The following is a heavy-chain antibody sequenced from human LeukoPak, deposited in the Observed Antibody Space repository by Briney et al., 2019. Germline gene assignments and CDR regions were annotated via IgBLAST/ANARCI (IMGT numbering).Heavy chain of an antibody. CDR1: GFTFSSYG. D-gene: IGHD3-10*01. V-gene: IGHV3-30*02. CDR3: AKGEYVGSGSYYFDY. CDR2: IRYDGSNK. J-gene: IGHJ4*02. Sequence: GGSLRLSCAASGFTFSSYGMHWVRQAPGKGLEWVAFIRYDGSNKYYADSVKGRFTISRGNSKNTLYLQMNSLRAEDTAVYYCAKGEYVGSGSYYFDYWGQGTLVTVSS.